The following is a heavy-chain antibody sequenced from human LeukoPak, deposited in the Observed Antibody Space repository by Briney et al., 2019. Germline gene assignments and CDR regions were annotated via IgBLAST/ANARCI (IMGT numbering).Heavy chain of an antibody. V-gene: IGHV4-61*02. CDR3: AREGGVDDLRYTKRGYYFGY. CDR1: GGSIRSGSYY. J-gene: IGHJ4*02. D-gene: IGHD3-9*01. CDR2: IQTSGST. Sequence: SETLSLTCTVSGGSIRSGSYYWSWIRQPAGKGLEWIGRIQTSGSTNYNPSLKSRVTISVDTSKNQFSLKLSSVTDADAAVYYCAREGGVDDLRYTKRGYYFGYWGQGTLVTVSS.